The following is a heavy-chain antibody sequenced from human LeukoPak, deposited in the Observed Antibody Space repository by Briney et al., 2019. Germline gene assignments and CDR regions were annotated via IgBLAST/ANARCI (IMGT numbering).Heavy chain of an antibody. CDR1: GGSFSGYY. V-gene: IGHV4-34*01. CDR3: ARRPFRVAARRNAFDI. CDR2: INHSGST. D-gene: IGHD6-6*01. J-gene: IGHJ3*02. Sequence: SETLSLTCAVYGGSFSGYYWSWIRQPPGKGLEWIWEINHSGSTNYNPSLKSRVTISVDTSKNQFSLKLSSVTAADTAVYYCARRPFRVAARRNAFDIWGQGTMVTVSS.